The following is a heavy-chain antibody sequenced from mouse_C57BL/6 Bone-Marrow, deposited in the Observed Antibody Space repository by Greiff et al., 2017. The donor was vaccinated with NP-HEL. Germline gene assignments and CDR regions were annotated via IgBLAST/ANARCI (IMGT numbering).Heavy chain of an antibody. Sequence: VQLQQSGSELRSPGSSVKLSCKDFDSEVFPIAYMSWVRQKPGHGFEWIGGILPSIGRTIYGEKFEDKATLDADTLSNTAYLELNSLTSEDSAIYYCARASITTVVATPLYWYFDVWGTGTTVTVSS. CDR2: ILPSIGRT. CDR3: ARASITTVVATPLYWYFDV. V-gene: IGHV15-2*01. CDR1: DSEVFPIAY. D-gene: IGHD1-1*01. J-gene: IGHJ1*03.